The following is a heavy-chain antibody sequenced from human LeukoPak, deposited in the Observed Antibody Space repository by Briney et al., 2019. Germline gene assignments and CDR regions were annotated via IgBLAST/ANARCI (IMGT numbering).Heavy chain of an antibody. V-gene: IGHV6-1*01. CDR1: GDSVSSNSVT. D-gene: IGHD2-2*01. Sequence: SQTLSLTCAISGDSVSSNSVTWNWIRQSPSIGLEWLGRTYYRSTWYNDYAVSVRGRITVNPDTSKNQFSLHLNSVTPEDTAVYYCARRLTQYDCFDPWGQGILVTVSS. J-gene: IGHJ5*02. CDR2: TYYRSTWYN. CDR3: ARRLTQYDCFDP.